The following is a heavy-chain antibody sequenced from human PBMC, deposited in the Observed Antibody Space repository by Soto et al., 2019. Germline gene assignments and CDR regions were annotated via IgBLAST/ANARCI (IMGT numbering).Heavy chain of an antibody. CDR1: GFTFSSYG. V-gene: IGHV3-33*01. Sequence: QVQLVESGGGVVQPGRSLRLSCAASGFTFSSYGMHWVRQAPGKGLEWVAVIWYDGSNKYYADSVKGRFTISRDNSKNTLYLQMNSLRAEDTAVYYCARDRRRVLWFGEAEGMDVWGQGTTITVSS. CDR3: ARDRRRVLWFGEAEGMDV. J-gene: IGHJ6*02. D-gene: IGHD3-10*01. CDR2: IWYDGSNK.